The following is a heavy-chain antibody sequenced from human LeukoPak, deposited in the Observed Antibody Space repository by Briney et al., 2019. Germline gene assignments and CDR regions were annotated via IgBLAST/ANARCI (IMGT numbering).Heavy chain of an antibody. CDR2: IYYSGST. Sequence: SETLSLTCTVSGGSISSYYWSWIRQPPGKGLEWIGYIYYSGSTNYNPSLKSRVTISVDTSKNQFSLKLSSVTAADTAVYYCARGLYYDFWSGINWFDPWGQGTLVTLSS. J-gene: IGHJ5*02. D-gene: IGHD3-3*01. CDR3: ARGLYYDFWSGINWFDP. V-gene: IGHV4-59*01. CDR1: GGSISSYY.